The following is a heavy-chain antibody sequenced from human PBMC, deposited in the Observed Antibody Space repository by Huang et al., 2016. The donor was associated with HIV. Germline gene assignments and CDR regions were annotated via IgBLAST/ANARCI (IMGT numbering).Heavy chain of an antibody. CDR1: GFTFTPDA. V-gene: IGHV3-30*01. CDR3: AKDLGPYSGGWYGGYFDY. Sequence: QVRLVESGGGVVQPGRSLRLSCAASGFTFTPDALHWVRRAPGKGLEWVAVISYDGGNEYYADSVKGRFTIFRDNSKKTLYLQMNSLRPEDTAVYYCAKDLGPYSGGWYGGYFDYWGQGTLVTVSS. CDR2: ISYDGGNE. J-gene: IGHJ4*02. D-gene: IGHD6-19*01.